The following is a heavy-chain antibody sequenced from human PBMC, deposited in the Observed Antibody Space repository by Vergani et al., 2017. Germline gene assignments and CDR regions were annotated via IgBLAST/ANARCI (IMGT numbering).Heavy chain of an antibody. CDR2: ICGSGSSK. CDR1: GFTFSSYA. CDR3: AKDVGLWFGELYDSFDI. D-gene: IGHD3-10*01. J-gene: IGHJ3*02. V-gene: IGHV3-23*01. Sequence: EVQLLESGGGLVQPGGSLRLSCAASGFTFSSYAMSWVRPAPGKGLDWVPAICGSGSSKYYAYSVKGQFTISRDNSKNTLYLQMNSLRAEDTAVYYCAKDVGLWFGELYDSFDIWGRGTMVTVSS.